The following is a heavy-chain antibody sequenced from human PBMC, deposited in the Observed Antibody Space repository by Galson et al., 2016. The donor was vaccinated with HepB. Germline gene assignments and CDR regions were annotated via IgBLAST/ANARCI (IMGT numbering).Heavy chain of an antibody. Sequence: SVKVSCKASGYTFAKYGITWVRQAPGQGLEWMGWVSGYNGDTDYAQKFQARVMMTIDTSTTTVHMELRGLTSDDTAVYYCARAGKIVRLPPDNKQIKDDWHFDFWGRGTLVIVSS. V-gene: IGHV1-18*01. CDR3: ARAGKIVRLPPDNKQIKDDWHFDF. CDR1: GYTFAKYG. D-gene: IGHD2/OR15-2a*01. CDR2: VSGYNGDT. J-gene: IGHJ2*01.